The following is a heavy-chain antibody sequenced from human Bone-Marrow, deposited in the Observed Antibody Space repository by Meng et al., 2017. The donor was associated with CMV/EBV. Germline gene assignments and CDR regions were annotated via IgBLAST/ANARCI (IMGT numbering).Heavy chain of an antibody. V-gene: IGHV4-34*01. Sequence: VQLQQWGAGLLKPSETLSLPCAVYGGSFSGYYWSWIRQPPGKGLEWIGEINHSGSTNYNPSLKSRVTISVDTSKNQFSLKLSSVTAADTAVYYCARGVDYYDSSGYYYWGQGTLVTVSS. CDR3: ARGVDYYDSSGYYY. D-gene: IGHD3-22*01. CDR1: GGSFSGYY. J-gene: IGHJ4*02. CDR2: INHSGST.